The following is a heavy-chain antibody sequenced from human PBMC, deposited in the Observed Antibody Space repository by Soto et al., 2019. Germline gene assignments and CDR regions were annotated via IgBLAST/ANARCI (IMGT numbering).Heavy chain of an antibody. Sequence: QVQLQESGPGLVKPSQTLSLTCTVSGGSISSGGYYWSWIRQHPVKGLEWIGYMYYSGSTYYNPSLNSLVTISVDTSKNQFSLKLSSVTAADTAVYSCARGHHSSGYCFDYWGQGTLVTVSS. CDR2: MYYSGST. CDR1: GGSISSGGYY. J-gene: IGHJ4*02. D-gene: IGHD3-22*01. V-gene: IGHV4-31*01. CDR3: ARGHHSSGYCFDY.